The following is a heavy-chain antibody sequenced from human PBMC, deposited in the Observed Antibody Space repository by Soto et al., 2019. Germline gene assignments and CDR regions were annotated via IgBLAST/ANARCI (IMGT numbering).Heavy chain of an antibody. V-gene: IGHV3-21*01. J-gene: IGHJ4*02. CDR1: GFTFSSYS. CDR3: ARDSQTQRLYYDYVLGSYTDYFDY. D-gene: IGHD3-16*01. CDR2: ISSSSSYI. Sequence: PGGSLRLSCAASGFTFSSYSMNWVRQAPGKGLEWVSSISSSSSYIYYADSVKGRFTISRDNAKNSLYLQMNSLRAEDTAVYYCARDSQTQRLYYDYVLGSYTDYFDYWGQGTLVTVSS.